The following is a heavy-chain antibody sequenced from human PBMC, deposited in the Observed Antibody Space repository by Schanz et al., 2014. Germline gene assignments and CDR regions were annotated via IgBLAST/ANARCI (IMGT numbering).Heavy chain of an antibody. V-gene: IGHV3-21*01. CDR3: AKDTGYCHGGACYCFEY. CDR1: GFTFSTYY. J-gene: IGHJ4*02. CDR2: ISSSSSYI. Sequence: VQLVESGGGVVQPGRSLRLSCAASGFTFSTYYMNWVRQAPGKGLEWVSSISSSSSYISYADSVKGRFTISRDNAKNSLYLQMNSLRAEDTAVYFCAKDTGYCHGGACYCFEYWGLGILVTVSS. D-gene: IGHD2-8*02.